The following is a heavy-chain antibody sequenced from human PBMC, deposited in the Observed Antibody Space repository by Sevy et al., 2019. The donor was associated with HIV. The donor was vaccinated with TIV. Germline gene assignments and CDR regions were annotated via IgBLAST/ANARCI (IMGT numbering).Heavy chain of an antibody. Sequence: SETLSLTCTVSGGSFSSGSYYWSWIRQPAGKGLEWIGRIYTSGSTNYNPSLKSRVTMSVDTSKNQFSLKLSSVTAADTAVYYCARDYVRSSGYYFDWGQGTLVTVSS. D-gene: IGHD3-22*01. J-gene: IGHJ4*02. CDR2: IYTSGST. CDR1: GGSFSSGSYY. CDR3: ARDYVRSSGYYFD. V-gene: IGHV4-61*02.